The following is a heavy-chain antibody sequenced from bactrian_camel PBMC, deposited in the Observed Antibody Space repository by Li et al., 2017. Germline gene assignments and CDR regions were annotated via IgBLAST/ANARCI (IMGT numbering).Heavy chain of an antibody. CDR2: ISLGGHDY. D-gene: IGHD5*01. CDR1: GSTWYTRYC. V-gene: IGHV3S6*01. CDR3: AAGRYWRGCGWSAADYDY. J-gene: IGHJ4*01. Sequence: HVQLVESGGGSVQAGGSLTLSCVASGSTWYTRYCMGWFRQAPGEQREGVVLISLGGHDYTYADSVKGRFTISQNYAARALNLEMTNLKPDDSAMYFCAAGRYWRGCGWSAADYDYWGQGTQVTVS.